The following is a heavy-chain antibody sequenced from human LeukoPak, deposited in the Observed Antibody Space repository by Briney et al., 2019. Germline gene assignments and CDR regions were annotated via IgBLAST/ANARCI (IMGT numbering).Heavy chain of an antibody. V-gene: IGHV3-21*04. CDR3: ARDRHTAMVYYYYYMDV. Sequence: GGCLRLSCAGSGFTFSNYSINWVRQAPGKGLEWVSSISPSSHYIYYADSVRGRFTISRDNARNPLYLQMNSLRDEDTAVYYCARDRHTAMVYYYYYMDVWGTGTTVTVSS. CDR1: GFTFSNYS. CDR2: ISPSSHYI. J-gene: IGHJ6*03. D-gene: IGHD5-18*01.